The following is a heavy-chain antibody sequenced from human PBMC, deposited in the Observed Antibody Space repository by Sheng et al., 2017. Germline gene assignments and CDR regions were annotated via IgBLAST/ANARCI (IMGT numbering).Heavy chain of an antibody. J-gene: IGHJ6*02. D-gene: IGHD6-13*01. Sequence: QVQLVESGGGVVQPGRSLRLSCSVSGFTFSSYALYWVRQAPGKGLDWVALISHDGNNKWYAESVKGRFTISRDNSKNTLYLQMNSLSSEDTAVYFCAKDRERQPYYGMDVWGQGTTVTVSS. CDR3: AKDRERQPYYGMDV. V-gene: IGHV3-30*04. CDR1: GFTFSSYA. CDR2: ISHDGNNK.